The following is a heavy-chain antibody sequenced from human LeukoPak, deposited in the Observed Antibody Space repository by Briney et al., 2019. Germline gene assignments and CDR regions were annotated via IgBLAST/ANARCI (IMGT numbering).Heavy chain of an antibody. D-gene: IGHD3-9*01. J-gene: IGHJ6*04. Sequence: GGSLRLSCATSGLTFYIDWMNWVRQAPGKGLEWVANIKPDGSAKSYVDSVKGRFTISRDNAKNSLYLQMNSLRAEDTAVYYCAGDYDILTGYAPYYYYGMDVWGKGTTVTVSS. CDR3: AGDYDILTGYAPYYYYGMDV. V-gene: IGHV3-7*01. CDR1: GLTFYIDW. CDR2: IKPDGSAK.